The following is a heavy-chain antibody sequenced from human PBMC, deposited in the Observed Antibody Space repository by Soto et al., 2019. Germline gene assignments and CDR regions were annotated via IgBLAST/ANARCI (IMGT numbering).Heavy chain of an antibody. Sequence: ASVKVSCKASGYSFTNNDVTWVRQATVQGLEWMGWMNPGSGDTGSAHNFQGRVTMTRDISIATYYMELSSLRSDDTAIYYCARMATCGSLNWFEPWGQGTLVTVSS. CDR1: GYSFTNND. CDR2: MNPGSGDT. V-gene: IGHV1-8*01. CDR3: ARMATCGSLNWFEP. J-gene: IGHJ5*02. D-gene: IGHD3-10*01.